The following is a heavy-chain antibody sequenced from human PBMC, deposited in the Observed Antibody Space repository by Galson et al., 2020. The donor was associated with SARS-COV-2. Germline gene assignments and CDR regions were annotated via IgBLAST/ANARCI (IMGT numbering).Heavy chain of an antibody. D-gene: IGHD3-10*01. J-gene: IGHJ3*02. Sequence: GASVKVSCAASGFTVSSNYMSWVRQAPGKGLEWVSVIYSDGSTYYADSVKGRFTISRDNSKNTLYLQMNSLRAEDTAVYYCATTVYYGSGSYHDAFDIWGQGTMVTVSS. CDR2: IYSDGST. CDR1: GFTVSSNY. V-gene: IGHV3-53*01. CDR3: ATTVYYGSGSYHDAFDI.